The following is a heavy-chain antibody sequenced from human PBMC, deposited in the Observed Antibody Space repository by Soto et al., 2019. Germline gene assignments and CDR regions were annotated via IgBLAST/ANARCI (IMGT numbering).Heavy chain of an antibody. Sequence: SETLSLTCTVSGGSISGSPYHWGWIRQPPGKGLEWIGSIDDSGKVYYNPSLTGRATPLVDTSKNRFSLNLNSVTAADTAVYYCAIPPPIEVAGPDYWGQGTLVTVSS. CDR2: IDDSGKV. CDR1: GGSISGSPYH. D-gene: IGHD6-19*01. CDR3: AIPPPIEVAGPDY. J-gene: IGHJ4*02. V-gene: IGHV4-39*02.